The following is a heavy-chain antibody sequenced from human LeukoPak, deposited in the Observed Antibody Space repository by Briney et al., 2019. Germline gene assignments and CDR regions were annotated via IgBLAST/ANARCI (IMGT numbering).Heavy chain of an antibody. J-gene: IGHJ4*02. CDR2: ISWNSGTI. CDR1: GYTFDDYA. D-gene: IGHD6-19*01. V-gene: IGHV3-9*03. CDR3: ARGTAVAGYFDY. Sequence: GGSLRLSCAASGYTFDDYAMHWVRQAPGKGREWVSGISWNSGTIGYADSVKGRFTISRDNAKNSLYLQMNSLRVDDMAMYFCARGTAVAGYFDYWGQGALVTVSS.